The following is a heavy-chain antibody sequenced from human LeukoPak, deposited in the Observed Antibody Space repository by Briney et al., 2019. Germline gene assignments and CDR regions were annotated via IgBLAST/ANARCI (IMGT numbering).Heavy chain of an antibody. CDR1: GFTFSSYA. Sequence: PGGSLRLSCSASGFTFSSYAMHWVRQAPGKGLEYVSAISSNGGSTYYADSVKGRFTISRDNSKNTLYLQMTSLRAEDTAVYYCAKDQVWIVVGSFDYWGQGTLVTVSS. V-gene: IGHV3-64*04. D-gene: IGHD3-22*01. J-gene: IGHJ4*02. CDR2: ISSNGGST. CDR3: AKDQVWIVVGSFDY.